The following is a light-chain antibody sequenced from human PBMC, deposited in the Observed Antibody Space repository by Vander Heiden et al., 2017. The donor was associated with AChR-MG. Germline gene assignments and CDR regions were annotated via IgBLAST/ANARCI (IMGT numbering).Light chain of an antibody. CDR1: QGISSY. CDR2: AAS. Sequence: AIRMTQSPSSLSASTGDRVTITCRASQGISSYLAWYQQKPGKAPKLLIYAASTLQSGVPSRFSGSGYGTDFTLTISCLQSEDFAPYYCQQYDSYPLITFGHGTKVDIK. J-gene: IGKJ3*01. CDR3: QQYDSYPLIT. V-gene: IGKV1-8*01.